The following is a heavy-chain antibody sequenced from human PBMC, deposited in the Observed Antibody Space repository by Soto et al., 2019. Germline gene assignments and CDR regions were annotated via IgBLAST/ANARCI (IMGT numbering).Heavy chain of an antibody. D-gene: IGHD2-2*01. V-gene: IGHV1-24*01. Sequence: ASVKVSCKASGGTFSSYAMSWVRQAPGKGLEWMGGFDPEDGETIYAQKFQGRVTMTEDTSTDTAYMELSSLRSEDTAVYYCATGPKDIVVVPAVTAFDIWGQGTMVTV. J-gene: IGHJ3*02. CDR3: ATGPKDIVVVPAVTAFDI. CDR2: FDPEDGET. CDR1: GGTFSSYA.